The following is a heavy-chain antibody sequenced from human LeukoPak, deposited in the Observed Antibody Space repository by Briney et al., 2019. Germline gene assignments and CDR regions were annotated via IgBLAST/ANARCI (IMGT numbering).Heavy chain of an antibody. Sequence: GGSLRLSCAASGFTFSNAWMSWVRQAPGKGLEWVGRIKSKTDGGTTDYAAPVKGRFTISRDDSKNTVYLQMNTLKTEDTAVYSCTTENCTSTSCCFDYWGQGTLVTVSS. CDR1: GFTFSNAW. V-gene: IGHV3-15*01. CDR2: IKSKTDGGTT. CDR3: TTENCTSTSCCFDY. J-gene: IGHJ4*02. D-gene: IGHD2-2*01.